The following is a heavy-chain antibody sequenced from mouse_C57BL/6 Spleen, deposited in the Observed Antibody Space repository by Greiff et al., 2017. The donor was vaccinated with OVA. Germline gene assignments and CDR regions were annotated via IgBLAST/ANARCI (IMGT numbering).Heavy chain of an antibody. CDR3: TRKVITTVVAEDYFDY. V-gene: IGHV1-15*01. CDR2: IDPETGGT. Sequence: QVQLQQSGAELVRPGASVTLSCKASGYTFTDYEMHWVKQTPVHGLEWIGAIDPETGGTAYNQKFKGKAILTADKSSSTAYMELRSLTSEDSAVYYCTRKVITTVVAEDYFDYWGQGTTLTVSS. J-gene: IGHJ2*01. D-gene: IGHD1-1*01. CDR1: GYTFTDYE.